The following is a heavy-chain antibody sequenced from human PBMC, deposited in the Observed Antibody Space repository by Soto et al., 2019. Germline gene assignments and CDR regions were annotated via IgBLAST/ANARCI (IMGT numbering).Heavy chain of an antibody. CDR1: GCSISSYY. CDR2: IYYSEST. V-gene: IGHV4-59*01. CDR3: ARVGRWLLGFDY. D-gene: IGHD5-12*01. J-gene: IGHJ4*02. Sequence: SETLSLTWTVSGCSISSYYWSWIRQPPGKGLEWIGYIYYSESTNYNPSLKSRVTTSVDTSKTQFSLKLSAVTAADTAVYYCARVGRWLLGFDYWGQGALVTRSS.